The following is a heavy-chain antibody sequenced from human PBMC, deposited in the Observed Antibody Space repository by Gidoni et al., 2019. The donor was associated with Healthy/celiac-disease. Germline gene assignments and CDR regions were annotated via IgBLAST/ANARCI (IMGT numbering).Heavy chain of an antibody. J-gene: IGHJ6*02. CDR2: IYYSGST. V-gene: IGHV4-59*12. Sequence: QVQLQESGPGLVKPSETLSLTCPVSGGPIRSYYWRWIRPPPGKGLEWIGYIYYSGSTNYNPSLKSRVTISVDTSKNQFSLKLSSVTAADTAVYYCAREGSGLPYYYGMDVWGQGTTVTVSS. CDR3: AREGSGLPYYYGMDV. CDR1: GGPIRSYY. D-gene: IGHD7-27*01.